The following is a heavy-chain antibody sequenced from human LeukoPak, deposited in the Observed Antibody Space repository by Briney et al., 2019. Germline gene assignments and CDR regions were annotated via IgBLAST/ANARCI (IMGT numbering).Heavy chain of an antibody. V-gene: IGHV4-39*01. CDR2: MSYVGIT. D-gene: IGHD4-11*01. CDR1: GDSISSTTYW. Sequence: SETLSLTCTVSGDSISSTTYWWGWIRQSPGKGLEWIGSMSYVGITSYNPSLKSRATISVDTSKDQFSLMLSSVTAADTAVYYCTRLPLDYSLDHWGQGTPVSVSS. CDR3: TRLPLDYSLDH. J-gene: IGHJ4*02.